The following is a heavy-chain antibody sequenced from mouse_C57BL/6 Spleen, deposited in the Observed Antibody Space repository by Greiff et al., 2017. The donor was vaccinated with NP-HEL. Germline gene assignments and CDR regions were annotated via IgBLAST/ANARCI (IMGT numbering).Heavy chain of an antibody. Sequence: DVMLVESGGGLVKPGGSLKLSCAASGFTFSSYAMSWVRQTPEKRLEWVATISDGGSYTYYPDNVKGRFTISRDNAKNNLYLQMSHLKSEDTAMYYCARMNDYLYYFDYWGQGTTLTVSS. CDR1: GFTFSSYA. V-gene: IGHV5-4*03. J-gene: IGHJ2*01. D-gene: IGHD2-4*01. CDR2: ISDGGSYT. CDR3: ARMNDYLYYFDY.